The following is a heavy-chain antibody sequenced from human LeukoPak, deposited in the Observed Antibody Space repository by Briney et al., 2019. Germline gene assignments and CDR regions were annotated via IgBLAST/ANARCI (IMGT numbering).Heavy chain of an antibody. V-gene: IGHV4-59*08. CDR3: ARVDFWSGYSYDY. J-gene: IGHJ4*02. Sequence: SETLSLTCTVSGGSISSYYWSWIRQPPGKGLEWIGYIYYSGSTYYNPSLKSRVTISVDTSKNQFSLKLSSVTAADTAVYYCARVDFWSGYSYDYWGQGTLVTVSS. CDR1: GGSISSYY. D-gene: IGHD3-3*01. CDR2: IYYSGST.